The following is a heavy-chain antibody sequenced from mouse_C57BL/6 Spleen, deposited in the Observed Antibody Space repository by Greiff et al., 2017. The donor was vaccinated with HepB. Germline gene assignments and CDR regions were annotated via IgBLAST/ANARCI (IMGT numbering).Heavy chain of an antibody. CDR2: IDPSDSET. D-gene: IGHD1-1*01. Sequence: QVQPQQPGAELVRPGSSVKLSCKASGYTFTSYWMHWVKQRPIQGLEWIGNIDPSDSETHYNQKFKDKATLTVDKSSSTAYMQLSSLTSEDSAVYYCARDGRGTYGGYWGQGTTLTVSS. J-gene: IGHJ2*01. CDR1: GYTFTSYW. CDR3: ARDGRGTYGGY. V-gene: IGHV1-52*01.